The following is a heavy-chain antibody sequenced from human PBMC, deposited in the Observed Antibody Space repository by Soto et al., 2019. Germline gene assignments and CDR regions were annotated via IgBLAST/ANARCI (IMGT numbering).Heavy chain of an antibody. CDR1: GGTFSSYA. CDR2: IIPIFGTA. J-gene: IGHJ4*02. CDR3: ARGPGYYYGSGSYLGY. D-gene: IGHD3-10*01. V-gene: IGHV1-69*13. Sequence: AASVKVSCKASGGTFSSYAISWVRQAPGQGLEWMGGIIPIFGTANYAQKFQGRVTITADESTSTAYMELGSLRSEDTAVYYCARGPGYYYGSGSYLGYWGQGTLVTVSS.